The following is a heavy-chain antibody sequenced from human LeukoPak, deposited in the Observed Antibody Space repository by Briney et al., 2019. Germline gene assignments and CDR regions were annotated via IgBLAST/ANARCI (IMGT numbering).Heavy chain of an antibody. V-gene: IGHV3-7*03. CDR3: ARGIVGATTGEFDY. D-gene: IGHD1-26*01. CDR2: IKQDGTEK. J-gene: IGHJ4*02. CDR1: GFTFTTYW. Sequence: QPGESLRLSCAASGFTFTTYWMSWVRQPPGKGLEWVANIKQDGTEKYYVDSVKGRFTISRDNAKNSLYLQMNSLRAEDTALYYCARGIVGATTGEFDYWGQGTLVTVSS.